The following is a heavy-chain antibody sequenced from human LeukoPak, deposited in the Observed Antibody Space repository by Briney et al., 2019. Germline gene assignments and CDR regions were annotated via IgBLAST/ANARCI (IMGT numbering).Heavy chain of an antibody. CDR1: GGSISSYY. Sequence: SETLSLTCTVSGGSISSYYWTWIRQPPGKGLEWIGSIYHSGSTYYNPSLKSRVTISVDTSKNQFSLKLSSVTAADTAVYYCARLQADSSGWYNDYWGQGTLVTVSS. D-gene: IGHD6-19*01. V-gene: IGHV4-59*08. J-gene: IGHJ4*02. CDR3: ARLQADSSGWYNDY. CDR2: IYHSGST.